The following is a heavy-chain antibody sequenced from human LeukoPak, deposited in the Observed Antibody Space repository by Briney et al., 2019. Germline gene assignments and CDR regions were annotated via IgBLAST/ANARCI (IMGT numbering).Heavy chain of an antibody. CDR2: IYPGDSDT. V-gene: IGHV5-51*01. J-gene: IGHJ6*02. CDR1: GYSFTSYW. Sequence: GESLKISCKGSGYSFTSYWIGWVRQMPGKGLEWMGIIYPGDSDTRYSPSFQGQVTIPADKSISTAYLQWSSLKASDTAMYYCARLRYDILTGLGRGYYYGMDVWGQGTTVTVSS. D-gene: IGHD3-9*01. CDR3: ARLRYDILTGLGRGYYYGMDV.